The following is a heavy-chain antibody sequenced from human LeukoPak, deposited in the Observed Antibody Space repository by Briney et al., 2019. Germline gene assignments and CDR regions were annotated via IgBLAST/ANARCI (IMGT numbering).Heavy chain of an antibody. CDR2: ISAYNGNT. J-gene: IGHJ3*02. D-gene: IGHD3-9*01. CDR1: GYTFTSYG. CDR3: ARDLDAYYDILTGGDAFDI. Sequence: ASVKVSCKASGYTFTSYGISWVRQARGQGLEWMGWISAYNGNTNYAQKLQGRVTMTTDTSTSTAYMELRSLRSDDTAVYYCARDLDAYYDILTGGDAFDIWGQGTMVTVSS. V-gene: IGHV1-18*01.